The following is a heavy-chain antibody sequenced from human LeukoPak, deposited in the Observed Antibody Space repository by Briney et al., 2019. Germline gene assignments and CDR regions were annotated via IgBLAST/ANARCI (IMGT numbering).Heavy chain of an antibody. CDR1: GFTFSSYT. CDR3: ARXPAVWGWNXYFDY. J-gene: IGHJ4*02. V-gene: IGHV3-64*02. D-gene: IGHD7-27*01. Sequence: GGSLRLSCAASGFTFSSYTMHWVRQAPGKGLEYVSAISDNGVSTYYADSVKGRFTISRDNSKNTLYLQMGSLRPEDMAVYYCARXPAVWGWNXYFDYWGQGTLVTVSS. CDR2: ISDNGVST.